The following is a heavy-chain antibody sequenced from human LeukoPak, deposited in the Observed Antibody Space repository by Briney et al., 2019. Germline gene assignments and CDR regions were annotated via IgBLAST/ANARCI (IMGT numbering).Heavy chain of an antibody. J-gene: IGHJ6*02. CDR3: ARDPGFYDSGSDYYYGMDV. CDR2: ISSSSSTI. CDR1: GFIFSSYT. V-gene: IGHV3-48*04. Sequence: GGSLRLSCAASGFIFSSYTMNWVRQAPGKGLEWVSYISSSSSTINYADSVKGRFTISRDSAKNSLYLQMNSLRAEDTAVYYCARDPGFYDSGSDYYYGMDVWGQGTTVTVSS. D-gene: IGHD3-10*01.